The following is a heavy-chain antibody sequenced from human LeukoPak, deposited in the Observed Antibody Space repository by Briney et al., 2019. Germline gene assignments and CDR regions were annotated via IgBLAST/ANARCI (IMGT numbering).Heavy chain of an antibody. D-gene: IGHD6-13*01. Sequence: GGSLRLSCAASGFTFSDYWMTWVRQAPGKGLEWVANIKQDGSEKYYVDSVKGRFTISRDNAKNSLYLQMNSLRAEDTAVYYCARVANTRAIAAAATFGYWGQGTLVTVSS. J-gene: IGHJ4*02. V-gene: IGHV3-7*01. CDR2: IKQDGSEK. CDR1: GFTFSDYW. CDR3: ARVANTRAIAAAATFGY.